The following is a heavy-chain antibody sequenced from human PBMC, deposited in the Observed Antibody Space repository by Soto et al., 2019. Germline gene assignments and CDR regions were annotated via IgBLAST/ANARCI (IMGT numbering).Heavy chain of an antibody. V-gene: IGHV4-34*01. CDR2: INHSGST. Sequence: SETLSLTCAVYGGSFSGYYWSWIRQPPGKGLEWIGEINHSGSTNYNPSLKSRVTISVDTSKNQFSLKLSSVTAADTAVYYCARVARGAARKYFDYWGQGTLVTVSS. CDR3: ARVARGAARKYFDY. CDR1: GGSFSGYY. D-gene: IGHD6-6*01. J-gene: IGHJ4*02.